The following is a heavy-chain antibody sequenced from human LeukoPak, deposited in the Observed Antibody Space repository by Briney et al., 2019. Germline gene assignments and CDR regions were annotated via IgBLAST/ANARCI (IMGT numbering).Heavy chain of an antibody. J-gene: IGHJ4*02. D-gene: IGHD6-19*01. V-gene: IGHV4-59*08. CDR2: IYYSGST. Sequence: PSETLSLTCTVSGGSISSYYWSWIRQPPGKGLEWIGCIYYSGSTNYNPSLKSRVTISVDTSKNQFSLKLSSVTAADTAVYYCARHGRSGWFDYWGQGTLVTVSS. CDR3: ARHGRSGWFDY. CDR1: GGSISSYY.